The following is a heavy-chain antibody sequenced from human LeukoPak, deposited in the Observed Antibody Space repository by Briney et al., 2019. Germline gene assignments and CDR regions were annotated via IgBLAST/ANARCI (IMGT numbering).Heavy chain of an antibody. CDR1: GGSISSSSYY. J-gene: IGHJ4*02. Sequence: SETLSLTCTVSGGSISSSSYYWSWIRQPPGKGLEWIAYIYNTGSTNYNPSLKSRVTISIDTPMNQFSLKLTSVTAADTAVYYCARHDIVGGITFDYWGQGTLVTVSS. D-gene: IGHD1-26*01. CDR2: IYNTGST. CDR3: ARHDIVGGITFDY. V-gene: IGHV4-61*05.